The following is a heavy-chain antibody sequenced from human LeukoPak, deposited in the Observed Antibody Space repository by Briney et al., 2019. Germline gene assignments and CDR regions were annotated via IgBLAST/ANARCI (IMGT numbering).Heavy chain of an antibody. V-gene: IGHV1-2*06. Sequence: ASVKVSCKAFGYTFTGYYMHWVRQAPGQGLEWMGRINPNSGGTNYAQKFQGRVTMTRDTSISTAYMELSRLRSDDTAVYYCARDAHPIYYDSSASPLDYFDYWGQGTLVTVSS. D-gene: IGHD3-22*01. CDR1: GYTFTGYY. CDR3: ARDAHPIYYDSSASPLDYFDY. J-gene: IGHJ4*02. CDR2: INPNSGGT.